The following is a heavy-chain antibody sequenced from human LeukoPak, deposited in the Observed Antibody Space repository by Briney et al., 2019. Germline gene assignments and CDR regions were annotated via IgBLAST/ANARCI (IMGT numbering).Heavy chain of an antibody. D-gene: IGHD2-21*02. Sequence: GGSLRLSCAASGFTFNIYEMNWVRQAPGKGLEWVSYITGSGSTIHYADSVKGRFTISRDNAKNSLYLQLSSLRAEDTAVYYCARARCGDDCFPPYYFDYWGQGTLVTVSS. CDR2: ITGSGSTI. CDR3: ARARCGDDCFPPYYFDY. V-gene: IGHV3-48*03. CDR1: GFTFNIYE. J-gene: IGHJ4*02.